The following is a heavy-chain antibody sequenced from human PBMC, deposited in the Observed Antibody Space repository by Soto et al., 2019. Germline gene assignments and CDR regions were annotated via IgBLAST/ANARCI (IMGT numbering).Heavy chain of an antibody. CDR3: ARAVGIAVTGLDL. D-gene: IGHD6-19*01. CDR2: MNPVNGNA. J-gene: IGHJ5*02. V-gene: IGHV1-8*01. Sequence: QEQLVQSGAEVKRPGASVKVSCRASGYTFTSFNINWVRQAAGQGPEWIGWMNPVNGNAAFAREFQGRVTMTRDTATDTAYMEVGGLSSGDTAIYYCARAVGIAVTGLDLWGPGTFVTVSS. CDR1: GYTFTSFN.